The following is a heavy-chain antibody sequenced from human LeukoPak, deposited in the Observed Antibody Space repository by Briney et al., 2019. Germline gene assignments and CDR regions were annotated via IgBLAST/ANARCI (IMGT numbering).Heavy chain of an antibody. V-gene: IGHV3-30*18. Sequence: PGRSLTLSCEASGFTFSPYVMHWVRQAPGKGLEWMALISHDGTNSYYADSVKGRFTISRDNSKNTLFPEMSSLRSEDTAMYYCAKTQLILPRTYYGIDVWGQGTTVIVSS. CDR3: AKTQLILPRTYYGIDV. D-gene: IGHD1-1*01. J-gene: IGHJ6*02. CDR2: ISHDGTNS. CDR1: GFTFSPYV.